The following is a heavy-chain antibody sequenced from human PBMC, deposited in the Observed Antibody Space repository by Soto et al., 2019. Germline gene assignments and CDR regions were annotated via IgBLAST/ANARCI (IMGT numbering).Heavy chain of an antibody. V-gene: IGHV1-3*01. CDR3: ARGKVLRFLEWSMVGAFDY. J-gene: IGHJ4*02. Sequence: QVQLVQSGAEVKKPGASVKVSCKASGYTFTSYAMHWVRQAPGQRLEWMGWINAGNGNTKYSQKFQGRVTITRDTSASTAYMELSSLRSEDTAVHYCARGKVLRFLEWSMVGAFDYWGQGTLVTVSS. CDR2: INAGNGNT. D-gene: IGHD3-3*01. CDR1: GYTFTSYA.